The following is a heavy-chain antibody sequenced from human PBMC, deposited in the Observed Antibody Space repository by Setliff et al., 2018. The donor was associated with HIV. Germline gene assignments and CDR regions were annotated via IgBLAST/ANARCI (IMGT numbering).Heavy chain of an antibody. CDR2: ISSSSSYI. V-gene: IGHV3-21*01. CDR1: GFSFSSYA. Sequence: PGGSLRLSCAANGFSFSSYAMNWVRQAPGKGLEWVSSISSSSSYIYYADSVKGRFTISRDNAKNSLYLQMNSLRAEDTAVYYCARSNCGGDCDAFDIWGQGTMVTVSS. D-gene: IGHD2-21*02. CDR3: ARSNCGGDCDAFDI. J-gene: IGHJ3*02.